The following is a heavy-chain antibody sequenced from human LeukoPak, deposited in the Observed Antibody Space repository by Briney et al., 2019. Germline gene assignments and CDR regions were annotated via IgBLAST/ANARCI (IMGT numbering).Heavy chain of an antibody. CDR3: ARGVSYYYDNSGHPGWYFDL. CDR2: IRTTGDT. Sequence: GGSLRLPCAVSGFTFNYYDMHWVRQAPGKRLEWVSAIRTTGDTHYPDSVKGRFAMSREDAKNSVHLQMNTLRAGDTAVYYCARGVSYYYDNSGHPGWYFDLWGRGTLVTVSS. J-gene: IGHJ2*01. CDR1: GFTFNYYD. D-gene: IGHD3-22*01. V-gene: IGHV3-13*01.